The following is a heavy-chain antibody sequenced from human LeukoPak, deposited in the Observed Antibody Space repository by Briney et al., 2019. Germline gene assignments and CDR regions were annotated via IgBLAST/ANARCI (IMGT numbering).Heavy chain of an antibody. Sequence: SETLSLTCTVSGDSISSSSYYWGWIRQPPGKGLEWIGSLYYRGSTHYNPSLKSRVTISVDTSKNQFSLKLSSVTAADTAVYYCARLNYYDSSGYYEELDYWGQGTLVTVSS. CDR1: GDSISSSSYY. D-gene: IGHD3-22*01. V-gene: IGHV4-39*01. CDR3: ARLNYYDSSGYYEELDY. CDR2: LYYRGST. J-gene: IGHJ4*02.